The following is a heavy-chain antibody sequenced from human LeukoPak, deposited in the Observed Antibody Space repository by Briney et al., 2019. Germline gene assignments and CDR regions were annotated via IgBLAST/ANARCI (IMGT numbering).Heavy chain of an antibody. CDR1: GGSISSYY. CDR2: IYYSGST. D-gene: IGHD1-14*01. J-gene: IGHJ2*01. Sequence: TSETLSLTCTVSGGSISSYYWSWIRQPPGKGLEWIGYIYYSGSTNYNPSLKSRVTISVDTSKNQFSLKLSSVTAADTAVYYCAKEGVGEPSYWYLDLWGRGTLVTVSS. V-gene: IGHV4-59*12. CDR3: AKEGVGEPSYWYLDL.